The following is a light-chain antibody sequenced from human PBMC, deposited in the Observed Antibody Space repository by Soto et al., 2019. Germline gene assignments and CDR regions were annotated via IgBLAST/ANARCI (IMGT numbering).Light chain of an antibody. CDR1: QSVPQNF. Sequence: EILLTQSPGTLSLSPGERATLSCRASQSVPQNFLAWYQQEPGQAPRLLIYGPSSRATGIPDRFSGSGSGTDFTLTISRLETEDFAVYYCHQYATSPQTFDQGTKVEIK. CDR2: GPS. J-gene: IGKJ1*01. CDR3: HQYATSPQT. V-gene: IGKV3-20*01.